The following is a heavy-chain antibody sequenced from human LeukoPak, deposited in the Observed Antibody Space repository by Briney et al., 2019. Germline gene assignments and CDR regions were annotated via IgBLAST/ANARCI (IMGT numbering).Heavy chain of an antibody. Sequence: SETLSLTCTVSGGSISSSSHYWGWIRQPPGKGLEWIGSIYYSGGTYYNPSLKSRVTISVDTSKNQFSLKLSSVTAADTAVYYCARQGGGDAFDIWGQGTMVTVSS. D-gene: IGHD2-15*01. CDR1: GGSISSSSHY. J-gene: IGHJ3*02. CDR2: IYYSGGT. V-gene: IGHV4-39*01. CDR3: ARQGGGDAFDI.